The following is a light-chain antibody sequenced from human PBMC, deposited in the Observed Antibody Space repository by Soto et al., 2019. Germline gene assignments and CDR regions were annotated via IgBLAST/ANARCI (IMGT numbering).Light chain of an antibody. CDR1: QDIRNE. Sequence: AIQMTQSPSSLSASVGDRVTITCRASQDIRNELGWYQQRPGKAPKALIYGASNLQSGVPSRFSGSGFGTDSTLTISSLQPDYFATYYCLRDRNYPRTFGHGTKVESK. CDR2: GAS. J-gene: IGKJ1*01. CDR3: LRDRNYPRT. V-gene: IGKV1-6*01.